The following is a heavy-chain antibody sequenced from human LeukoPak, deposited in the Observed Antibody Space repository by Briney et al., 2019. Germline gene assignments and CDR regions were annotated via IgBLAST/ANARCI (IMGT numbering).Heavy chain of an antibody. J-gene: IGHJ2*01. D-gene: IGHD3-10*01. CDR2: IYYSGST. Sequence: SETLSLTCTVSGGSISSSSYYWGWIRQPPGKGLEWIGSIYYSGSTYYNPSLKSRVTISVDTSKNQFSLKLSSVTAADTAVYYCAGLYYGSGSSYWYFDLWGRGTLVTVSS. V-gene: IGHV4-39*01. CDR1: GGSISSSSYY. CDR3: AGLYYGSGSSYWYFDL.